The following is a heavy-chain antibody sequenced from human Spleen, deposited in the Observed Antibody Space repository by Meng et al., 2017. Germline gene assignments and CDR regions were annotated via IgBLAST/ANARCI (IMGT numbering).Heavy chain of an antibody. Sequence: QGQRRRWGAGLLKPSETLSPTCVVSGGSFSDYYWSWIRQPPGKGLEWIGEINHSGSTNYNPSLESRATISVDTSQNNLSLKLSSVTAADSAVYYCARGPTTMAHDFDYWGQGTLVTVSS. CDR1: GGSFSDYY. CDR2: INHSGST. CDR3: ARGPTTMAHDFDY. D-gene: IGHD4-11*01. V-gene: IGHV4-34*01. J-gene: IGHJ4*02.